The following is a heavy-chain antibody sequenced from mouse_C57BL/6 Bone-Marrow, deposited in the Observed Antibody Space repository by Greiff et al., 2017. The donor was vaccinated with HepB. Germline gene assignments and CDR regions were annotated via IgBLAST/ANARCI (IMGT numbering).Heavy chain of an antibody. CDR2: IYPGSGST. CDR3: ARTRIYYDYEGFAY. CDR1: GYTFTSYW. Sequence: VQLQQSGAELVKPGASVKMSCKASGYTFTSYWITWVKQRPGQGLEWIGDIYPGSGSTNYNEKFKSKATLTVDTSSSTAYMQLSSLTSEDSAVYYCARTRIYYDYEGFAYWGQGTLVTVSA. V-gene: IGHV1-55*01. J-gene: IGHJ3*01. D-gene: IGHD2-4*01.